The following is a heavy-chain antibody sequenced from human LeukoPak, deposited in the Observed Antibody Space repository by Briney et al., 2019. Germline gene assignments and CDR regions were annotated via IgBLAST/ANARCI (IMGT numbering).Heavy chain of an antibody. CDR3: AREGYYGSVKTDAFDI. CDR2: IYYSGST. Sequence: SETLSLTCTLSGGSISSYYWSWIRQPPGKGLEWIGYIYYSGSTNYNPSLKSRVTISVDTSKNQCSLKLSSVTAADTAVYYCAREGYYGSVKTDAFDIWGQGTMVTVSS. V-gene: IGHV4-59*12. CDR1: GGSISSYY. D-gene: IGHD3-10*01. J-gene: IGHJ3*02.